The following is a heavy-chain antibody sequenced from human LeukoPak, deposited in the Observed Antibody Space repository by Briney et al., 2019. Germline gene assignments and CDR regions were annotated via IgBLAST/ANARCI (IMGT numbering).Heavy chain of an antibody. D-gene: IGHD2-21*02. Sequence: ASVKVSCKASGFAFNRYCIHWVRQAPGQGLEWMGYINPHSGGTSSPQKFQGRVTMTPDTSISPVYMELRSLTSDDTAMYYCVRAGNELLSKTFNYWGQGSLATASS. CDR1: GFAFNRYC. CDR3: VRAGNELLSKTFNY. CDR2: INPHSGGT. J-gene: IGHJ4*02. V-gene: IGHV1-2*02.